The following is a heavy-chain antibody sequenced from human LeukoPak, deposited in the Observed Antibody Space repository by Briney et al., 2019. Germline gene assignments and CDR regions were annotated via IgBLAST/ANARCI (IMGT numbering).Heavy chain of an antibody. CDR2: IYHSGLI. D-gene: IGHD3-16*01. CDR3: ARDQAGLGY. Sequence: PSETLSLTCAVSGASISSSNWWSWVRQPPGKGLEWIGEIYHSGLINYNPSLTSRVTVSLDKSKNQFSLKLTSVTAADTAVYYCARDQAGLGYWGQGTLVTVSS. V-gene: IGHV4-4*02. J-gene: IGHJ4*02. CDR1: GASISSSNW.